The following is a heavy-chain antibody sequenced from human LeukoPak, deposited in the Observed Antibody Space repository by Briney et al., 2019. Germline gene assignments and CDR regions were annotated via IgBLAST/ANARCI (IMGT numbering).Heavy chain of an antibody. D-gene: IGHD2-15*01. V-gene: IGHV4-4*02. Sequence: SETLSLTCAVSGGSISSSNWWSWVRQPPGKGLEWIGEIYHSGSTNYNPSLKSRVTISVDKSENQFSLKLSSVTAADTAVYYCASRYCSGGSCSRVVDYWGQGTLVTVSS. CDR1: GGSISSSNW. J-gene: IGHJ4*02. CDR2: IYHSGST. CDR3: ASRYCSGGSCSRVVDY.